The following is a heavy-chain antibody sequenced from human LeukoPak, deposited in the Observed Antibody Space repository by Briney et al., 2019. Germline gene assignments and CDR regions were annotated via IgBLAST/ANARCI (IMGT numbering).Heavy chain of an antibody. CDR3: AKDSDSSGPDYFDS. V-gene: IGHV3-23*01. CDR1: GFTFSSYA. D-gene: IGHD3-22*01. Sequence: GGSLRLSCVASGFTFSSYAMSWVRQAPGKGLEWVSAISSSGGSTYYADSVKGRFTISRDTSKNTLYLQMNSLRAEDTAVYYCAKDSDSSGPDYFDSWGQGTLVSVSP. CDR2: ISSSGGST. J-gene: IGHJ4*02.